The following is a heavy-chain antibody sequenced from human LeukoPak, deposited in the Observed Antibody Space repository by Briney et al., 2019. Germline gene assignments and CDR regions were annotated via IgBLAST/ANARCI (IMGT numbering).Heavy chain of an antibody. CDR3: ARDPFRSSFDS. CDR1: GGSTSGYY. D-gene: IGHD1-26*01. J-gene: IGHJ4*02. V-gene: IGHV4-59*12. CDR2: IYYSGST. Sequence: SETLSLTCTVSGGSTSGYYWSWIRQPPGKGLEWIGYIYYSGSTNYNPSLKSRVTISIDTSKNQFSLKLNSVTAADTAVYYCARDPFRSSFDSWGQGTLVTVSS.